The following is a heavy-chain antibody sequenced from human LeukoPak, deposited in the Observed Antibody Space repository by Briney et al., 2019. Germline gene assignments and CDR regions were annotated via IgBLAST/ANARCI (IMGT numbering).Heavy chain of an antibody. V-gene: IGHV1-24*01. Sequence: GASVKVSCKVSGYTLTELSMHWVRQAPGKGLEWMGGFDPEDGETICAQKFQGRVTMTEDTSTDTAYTELSSLRSEDTAVYYCATLRFWSGYSAYNWNYVFDYWGQGTLVTVSS. CDR1: GYTLTELS. CDR2: FDPEDGET. D-gene: IGHD1-7*01. CDR3: ATLRFWSGYSAYNWNYVFDY. J-gene: IGHJ4*02.